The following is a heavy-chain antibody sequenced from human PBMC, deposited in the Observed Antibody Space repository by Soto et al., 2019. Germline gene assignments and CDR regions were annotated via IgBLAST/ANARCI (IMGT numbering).Heavy chain of an antibody. J-gene: IGHJ4*02. CDR1: GGSISSGGYS. CDR2: IYHSGST. V-gene: IGHV4-30-2*01. Sequence: QLQLQESGSGLVKPSQTLSLTCAVSGGSISSGGYSWSWIRQPPGKGLEWIGYIYHSGSTYYNPSLKSRVTISVDRSKNQFSLKVSSVTAADTAVYYCARVGDYGDHEGYFDYWGQGTLVTVSS. D-gene: IGHD4-17*01. CDR3: ARVGDYGDHEGYFDY.